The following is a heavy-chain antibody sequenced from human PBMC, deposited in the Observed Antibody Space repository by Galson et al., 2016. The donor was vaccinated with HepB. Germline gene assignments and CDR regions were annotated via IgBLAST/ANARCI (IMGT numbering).Heavy chain of an antibody. V-gene: IGHV4-31*03. J-gene: IGHJ6*03. CDR3: ARERGVVVFNHMDV. CDR2: IYYSGST. CDR1: GASISSGSYY. D-gene: IGHD2-2*01. Sequence: TLSLTCTVSGASISSGSYYWSWIRQHPGKGLEWIGYIYYSGSTYYNPPLKGRVTISVDTSKNQFSLKLSSVTAADTAVYYCARERGVVVFNHMDVWGKGTTVTVSS.